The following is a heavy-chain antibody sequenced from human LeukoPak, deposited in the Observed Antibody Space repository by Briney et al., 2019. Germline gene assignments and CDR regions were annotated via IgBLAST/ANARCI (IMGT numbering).Heavy chain of an antibody. CDR2: IYPGDSDT. CDR1: GYSFTTNW. D-gene: IGHD3-22*01. J-gene: IGHJ4*02. Sequence: GESLKISCKGSGYSFTTNWIGWVRQMPGKGLEWMGIIYPGDSDTRYSPSFQGQVTISADKSISTAYLQWSSLKASDTAMYYCARTYYYDSSGYYHGPFDYWGQGTLVTVSS. V-gene: IGHV5-51*01. CDR3: ARTYYYDSSGYYHGPFDY.